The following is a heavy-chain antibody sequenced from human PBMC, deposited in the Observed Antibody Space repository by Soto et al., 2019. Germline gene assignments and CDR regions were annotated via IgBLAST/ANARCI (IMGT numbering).Heavy chain of an antibody. CDR1: GFTFSSYA. Sequence: LRLSCAASGFTFSSYAMHWVRQAPGKGLEWVAVISYDGSNKYYADSVKGRFTISRDNSKSTLYLQMNSLRAGDTAVYYCARETVTNHDAFDIWGQGTMVTVSS. J-gene: IGHJ3*02. V-gene: IGHV3-30-3*01. CDR2: ISYDGSNK. CDR3: ARETVTNHDAFDI. D-gene: IGHD4-17*01.